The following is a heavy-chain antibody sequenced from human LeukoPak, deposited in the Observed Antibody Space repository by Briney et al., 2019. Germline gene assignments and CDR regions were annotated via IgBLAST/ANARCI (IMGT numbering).Heavy chain of an antibody. Sequence: GGSLRLSCAASGFTFSSYEMNWVRQAPGKGLEWVSYISSSGSTIYYADSVKGRFTISRDNSKNTLYLQMNNLRAEDTAVYYCARGGAHSYVYVFDIWGQGTMVTVSS. CDR1: GFTFSSYE. CDR3: ARGGAHSYVYVFDI. D-gene: IGHD3-16*01. CDR2: ISSSGSTI. J-gene: IGHJ3*02. V-gene: IGHV3-48*03.